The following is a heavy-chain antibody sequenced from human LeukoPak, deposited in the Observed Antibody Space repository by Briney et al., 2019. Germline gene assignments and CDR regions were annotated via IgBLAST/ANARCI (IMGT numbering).Heavy chain of an antibody. V-gene: IGHV4-59*08. J-gene: IGHJ4*02. D-gene: IGHD3-16*02. CDR3: ASSYYDYVWGSYRVDY. CDR1: GGSISSYY. CDR2: IYYSGST. Sequence: SETLSLTCTVSGGSISSYYWSWLRQPPGKGLEWIGYIYYSGSTNYNPSLKSRVTISVDTSKNQFSLKLSSVTAADTAVYYCASSYYDYVWGSYRVDYWGQGTLVTVSS.